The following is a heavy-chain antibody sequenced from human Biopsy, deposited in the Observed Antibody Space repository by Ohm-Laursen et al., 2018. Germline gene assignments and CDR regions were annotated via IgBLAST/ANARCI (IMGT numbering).Heavy chain of an antibody. Sequence: SDTLSLTCTVTDGSISNIINYRGWIRQPLGKGLEWLGNIYHTGITDYNPSLKSRVPISLDPSNNHFSLKLSSLSAADTAVYYCARHSFGSGRDFWGQGTLVTASS. V-gene: IGHV4-39*01. D-gene: IGHD3-10*01. CDR3: ARHSFGSGRDF. CDR2: IYHTGIT. J-gene: IGHJ4*02. CDR1: DGSISNIINY.